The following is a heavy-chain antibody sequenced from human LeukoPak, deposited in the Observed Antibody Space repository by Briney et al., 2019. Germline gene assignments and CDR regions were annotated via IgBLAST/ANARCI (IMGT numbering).Heavy chain of an antibody. Sequence: GGSLRLSCAASGFAFSSYAMSWVRQAPGKGLEWVSAISGSGGSTYYADSVKGRFTISRDNSKDTLYLQMNSLRAEDTAIYYCARDIELSTWGLGTMDTVSS. CDR1: GFAFSSYA. CDR3: ARDIELST. J-gene: IGHJ3*01. D-gene: IGHD3-16*02. CDR2: ISGSGGST. V-gene: IGHV3-23*01.